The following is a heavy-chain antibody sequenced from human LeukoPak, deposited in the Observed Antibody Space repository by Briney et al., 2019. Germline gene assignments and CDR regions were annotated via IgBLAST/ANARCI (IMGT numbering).Heavy chain of an antibody. Sequence: ASVKASCKASGYTFTGYYMHWVRQAPGQGLEWMGRINPNSGGTNYAQKFQGRVTMTRDTSISTAYMELSRLRSDDTAVYYCARVAGPIGKAKGAAFDIWGQGTMVTVSS. CDR3: ARVAGPIGKAKGAAFDI. D-gene: IGHD3-16*01. J-gene: IGHJ3*02. CDR2: INPNSGGT. CDR1: GYTFTGYY. V-gene: IGHV1-2*06.